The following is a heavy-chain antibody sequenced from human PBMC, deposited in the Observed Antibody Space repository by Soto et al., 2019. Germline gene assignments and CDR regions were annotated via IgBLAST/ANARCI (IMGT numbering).Heavy chain of an antibody. Sequence: GGSLRLSCEASGFTFSGFDMHWVRQPTGKGLEWVSSIGAAGDTYYAVSVKGRFTISRDNAKNSLSLQMNSLRAGDMAVYFCAKSQEIGTHFFDSWGQGTQVTVSS. J-gene: IGHJ4*02. CDR1: GFTFSGFD. CDR3: AKSQEIGTHFFDS. V-gene: IGHV3-13*01. CDR2: IGAAGDT. D-gene: IGHD6-13*01.